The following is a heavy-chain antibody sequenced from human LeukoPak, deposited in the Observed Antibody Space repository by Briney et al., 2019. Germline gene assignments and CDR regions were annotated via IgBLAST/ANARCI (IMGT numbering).Heavy chain of an antibody. Sequence: ASVKISCKASGGTFSSYTISWVRQAPGQGLEWMGRIIPILGIANYAQKCQGRVTITADKSTSTAYMELSSLRSEDTAVYYCARDGGGCSGGSCYADYWGQGTLVTVSS. V-gene: IGHV1-69*04. CDR2: IIPILGIA. CDR3: ARDGGGCSGGSCYADY. CDR1: GGTFSSYT. J-gene: IGHJ4*02. D-gene: IGHD2-15*01.